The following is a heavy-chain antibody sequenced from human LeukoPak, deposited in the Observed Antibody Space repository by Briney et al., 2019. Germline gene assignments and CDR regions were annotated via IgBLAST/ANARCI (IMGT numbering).Heavy chain of an antibody. CDR1: GYTFTGYY. D-gene: IGHD5-18*01. J-gene: IGHJ5*02. CDR2: INPNSGGT. V-gene: IGHV1-2*02. Sequence: GASVKVSCKASGYTFTGYYMHWVRQAPGQGLEWMGWINPNSGGTNYAQKFQGGVTMTRDTSISTAYMELSRLRSDDTAVYYCARDTAMVTYWFDPWGQGTLVTVSS. CDR3: ARDTAMVTYWFDP.